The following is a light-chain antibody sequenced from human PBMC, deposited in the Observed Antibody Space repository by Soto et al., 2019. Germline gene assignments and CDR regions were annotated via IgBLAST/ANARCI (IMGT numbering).Light chain of an antibody. Sequence: QSVLTQPASVSGSPGQSITISCTGTSTDVGRYNYVSWYQQQPGKAPKLMVYDVSNRPSWVSNRFSGSKSGITASLTISGLQAEDEADYYCTSYTSDSTYVFGTGTKVTVL. V-gene: IGLV2-14*01. J-gene: IGLJ1*01. CDR1: STDVGRYNY. CDR2: DVS. CDR3: TSYTSDSTYV.